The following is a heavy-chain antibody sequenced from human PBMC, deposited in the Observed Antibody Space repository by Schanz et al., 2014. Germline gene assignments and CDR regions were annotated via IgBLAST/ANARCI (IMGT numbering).Heavy chain of an antibody. Sequence: EVQLLESGGGLVQPGGSLRLSCAASGFTFSSYAMSWVRQAPGKGLEWVSALSGSGGSTYYADSVKGRFTISRDNSKNTLYLQMTILRAEDTAVYYCAKQIHYDILTVTINWGQGTLVTVSS. J-gene: IGHJ4*02. CDR3: AKQIHYDILTVTIN. V-gene: IGHV3-23*01. D-gene: IGHD3-9*01. CDR1: GFTFSSYA. CDR2: LSGSGGST.